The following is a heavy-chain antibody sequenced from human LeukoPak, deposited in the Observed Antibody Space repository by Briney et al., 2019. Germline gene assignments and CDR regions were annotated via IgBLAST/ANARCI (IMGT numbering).Heavy chain of an antibody. D-gene: IGHD6-19*01. Sequence: SETLSLTCTVSGYSISSGYYWGWIRQPPGKGLEWIGSIYHSGSTYYNPSLKSRVTISVDTSKNQFSLKLSSVTAADTAVYYCAVLYSSGWYLDYWGQGTLVTVSS. CDR1: GYSISSGYY. J-gene: IGHJ4*02. CDR3: AVLYSSGWYLDY. V-gene: IGHV4-38-2*02. CDR2: IYHSGST.